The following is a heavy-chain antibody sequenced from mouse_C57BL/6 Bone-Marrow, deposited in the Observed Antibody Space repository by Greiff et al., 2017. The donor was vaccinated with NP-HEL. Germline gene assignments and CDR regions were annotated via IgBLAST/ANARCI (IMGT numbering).Heavy chain of an antibody. CDR1: GYTFTSYW. J-gene: IGHJ4*01. CDR2: IYPGNSDT. V-gene: IGHV1-5*01. D-gene: IGHD2-3*01. CDR3: TTEDGYFYAMDY. Sequence: VQLQQSGTVLARPGASVKMSCKTSGYTFTSYWMHWVKQRPGQGLEWIGAIYPGNSDTSYNQKFKGKAKLTAVTSASTAYMELSSLTNEDSAVYYCTTEDGYFYAMDYWGQGTSVTVSS.